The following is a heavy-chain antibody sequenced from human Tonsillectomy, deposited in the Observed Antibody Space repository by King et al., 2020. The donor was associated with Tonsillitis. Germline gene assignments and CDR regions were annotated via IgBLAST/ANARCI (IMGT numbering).Heavy chain of an antibody. V-gene: IGHV3-23*04. J-gene: IGHJ3*02. D-gene: IGHD6-19*01. CDR1: GFTFSIYA. Sequence: VQLVESGGGLVQPGGSLRLSCAASGFTFSIYAMSWVRQAPGKGLEWVSVISGSGGSTYYADSVKGRFTISRDNSKNTLSLQMNSLRAEDTAVYYCASRAVAGTSIYSFDIWGQGTMVTVSS. CDR3: ASRAVAGTSIYSFDI. CDR2: ISGSGGST.